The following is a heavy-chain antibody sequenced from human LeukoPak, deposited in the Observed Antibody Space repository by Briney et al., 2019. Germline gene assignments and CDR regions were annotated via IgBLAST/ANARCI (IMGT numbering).Heavy chain of an antibody. D-gene: IGHD1-1*01. CDR3: ARATPGGVHGYCSDY. CDR1: GGTFISYA. Sequence: ASVKVSCKASGGTFISYAISWVRQAPGQGLEWMGWMNPNSGNTGFAQKFQDRVSMNRDTSINKDYMELTSLRSGDTAVYYCARATPGGVHGYCSDYWGQGTVVTVYS. J-gene: IGHJ4*02. CDR2: MNPNSGNT. V-gene: IGHV1-8*02.